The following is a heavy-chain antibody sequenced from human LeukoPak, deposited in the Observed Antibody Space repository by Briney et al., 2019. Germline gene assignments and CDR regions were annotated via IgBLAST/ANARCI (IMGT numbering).Heavy chain of an antibody. CDR1: GGSISSGSYY. CDR3: ARTNTPYYDFWSGYPTSNWFDP. Sequence: SETLSLTCTVSGGSISSGSYYWSWIRQPAGKGLEWIGHIYTSGSTNYNPSLKSRVTISVDTSKNQFSLKLSSVTAADTAVYYCARTNTPYYDFWSGYPTSNWFDPWGQGTLVTVSS. D-gene: IGHD3-3*01. V-gene: IGHV4-61*09. CDR2: IYTSGST. J-gene: IGHJ5*02.